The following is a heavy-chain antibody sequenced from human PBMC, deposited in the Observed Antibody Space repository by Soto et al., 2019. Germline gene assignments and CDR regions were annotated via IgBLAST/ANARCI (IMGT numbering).Heavy chain of an antibody. CDR2: IYYSGST. D-gene: IGHD3-22*01. Sequence: SETLSLTCTVSGDSVSIGSYYWSWIRQPPGKGLEWIGYIYYSGSTNYNPSLKSRVTISVDTSKNQFSLKLSSVTAADTAVYYCARATYYYDSSGYYYYYGMDVWGQGTTVTVSS. J-gene: IGHJ6*02. CDR1: GDSVSIGSYY. V-gene: IGHV4-61*01. CDR3: ARATYYYDSSGYYYYYGMDV.